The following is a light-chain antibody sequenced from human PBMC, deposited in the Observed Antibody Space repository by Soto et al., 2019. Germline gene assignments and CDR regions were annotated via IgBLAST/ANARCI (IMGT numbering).Light chain of an antibody. V-gene: IGLV4-69*01. Sequence: QLVLTQSPSASASLGASVKLTCTLSSGHSSYAIAWHQQQPEKGPRYLMKLNXXXXXXXXXXXXXXXXCSSSGAERYLTXXXXXXXXXXDYYCQTCGTGSKVFGGGTKLTVL. CDR1: SGHSSYA. CDR2: LNXXXXX. CDR3: QTCGTGSKV. J-gene: IGLJ2*01.